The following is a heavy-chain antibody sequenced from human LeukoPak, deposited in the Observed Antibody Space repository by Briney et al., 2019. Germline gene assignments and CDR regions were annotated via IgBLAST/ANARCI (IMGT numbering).Heavy chain of an antibody. D-gene: IGHD3-3*01. V-gene: IGHV4-30-4*08. CDR2: IYYSGST. Sequence: SETLSLTCTVSGGSISSGDYYWSRIRQPPGKGLEWIGYIYYSGSTYYNPSLKSRVTISVDTSKNQFSLKLSSVTAADTAVYYCARRETYYDFWSGYYDTRAARNNWFDPWGQGTLVTVSS. CDR1: GGSISSGDYY. CDR3: ARRETYYDFWSGYYDTRAARNNWFDP. J-gene: IGHJ5*02.